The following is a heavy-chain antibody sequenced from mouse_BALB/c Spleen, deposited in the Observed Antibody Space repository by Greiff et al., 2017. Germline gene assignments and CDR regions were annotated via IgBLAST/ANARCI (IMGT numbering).Heavy chain of an antibody. CDR3: ARGGGYYEGDY. J-gene: IGHJ4*01. CDR1: GYTFTSYY. CDR2: IYPGNVNT. V-gene: IGHV1S56*01. Sequence: VQLQQSGPELVKPGASVRISCKASGYTFTSYYIHWVKQRPGQGLEWIGWIYPGNVNTKYNEKFKGKATLTADKSSSTAYMQLSSLTSEDSAVYFCARGGGYYEGDYWGQGTSVTVSS. D-gene: IGHD2-4*01.